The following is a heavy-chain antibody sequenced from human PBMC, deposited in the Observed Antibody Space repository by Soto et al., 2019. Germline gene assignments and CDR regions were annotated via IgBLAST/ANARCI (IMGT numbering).Heavy chain of an antibody. CDR1: GGTFSSYA. CDR2: IIPIFGTA. D-gene: IGHD3-3*01. CDR3: ARGTIFGVVITTRYYGMDV. J-gene: IGHJ6*02. Sequence: QVQLVQSGAEVKKPGSSVKVSCKASGGTFSSYAISWVRQAPGQGLEWMGGIIPIFGTANYAQKFQGRVTITADKSTSTAYMELSSLRSEDTAVYYCARGTIFGVVITTRYYGMDVWGQGTTVIVSS. V-gene: IGHV1-69*06.